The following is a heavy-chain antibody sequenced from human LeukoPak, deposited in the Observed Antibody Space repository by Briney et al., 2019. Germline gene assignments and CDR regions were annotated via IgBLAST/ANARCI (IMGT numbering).Heavy chain of an antibody. CDR2: IIPIFGTA. CDR3: ARISLGAIWGYYYGMDV. V-gene: IGHV1-69*13. J-gene: IGHJ6*02. CDR1: GGTFSSYA. D-gene: IGHD1-26*01. Sequence: SVKVSCKASGGTFSSYAISWVRQAPGQGLEWMGGIIPIFGTANYAQKFQGRVTITADESTSTAYMELSSLRSEDTAVYYCARISLGAIWGYYYGMDVCGQGTTVTVSS.